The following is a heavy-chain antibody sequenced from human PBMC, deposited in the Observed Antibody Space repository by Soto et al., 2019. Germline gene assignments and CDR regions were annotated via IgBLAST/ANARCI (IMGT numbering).Heavy chain of an antibody. Sequence: WVSRRLSCAASGFTFSTYAMIWVRQAPGKGLERVSAISGSCGSAYFGGSVKGRFTISRDNSKNTLFLQMNSLRAEDTAVSYCAKGLSNHDAFDIRGQGTMVTVSS. CDR1: GFTFSTYA. V-gene: IGHV3-23*01. CDR2: ISGSCGSA. CDR3: AKGLSNHDAFDI. J-gene: IGHJ3*02. D-gene: IGHD4-4*01.